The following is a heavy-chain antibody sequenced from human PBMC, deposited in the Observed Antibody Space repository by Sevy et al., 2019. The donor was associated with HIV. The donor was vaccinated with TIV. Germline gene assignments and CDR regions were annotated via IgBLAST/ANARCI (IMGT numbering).Heavy chain of an antibody. Sequence: GGSLRLSCAASRFTFSNYAMSWVRQAPGKGLEWVSSISRSGGSTYYADSVKGRFTISRGNSKNTLYLQRNRLRAEDTAVYYCAKVDVVVPVADYGMDVWGQGTTVTVSS. CDR1: RFTFSNYA. J-gene: IGHJ6*02. CDR3: AKVDVVVPVADYGMDV. V-gene: IGHV3-23*01. D-gene: IGHD2-2*01. CDR2: ISRSGGST.